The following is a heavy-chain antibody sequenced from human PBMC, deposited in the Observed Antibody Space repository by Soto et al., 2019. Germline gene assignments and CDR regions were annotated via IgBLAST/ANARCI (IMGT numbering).Heavy chain of an antibody. V-gene: IGHV4-34*01. D-gene: IGHD1-1*01. Sequence: NPSETLSLTCAVYGGSFSGYYWSWIRQPPGKGLEWIGEINHSGSTNYNPSLKSRVTISVDTSKNQFSLKLSSVTAADTAVYYCARVLDWNRGIDYWGQGTLFTVSS. CDR2: INHSGST. J-gene: IGHJ4*02. CDR1: GGSFSGYY. CDR3: ARVLDWNRGIDY.